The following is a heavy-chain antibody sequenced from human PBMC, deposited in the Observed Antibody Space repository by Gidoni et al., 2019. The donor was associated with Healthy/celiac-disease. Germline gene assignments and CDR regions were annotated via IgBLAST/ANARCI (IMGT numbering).Heavy chain of an antibody. D-gene: IGHD7-27*01. CDR3: AKAGDWNYVDY. Sequence: EVQLLESGGGLVQTGGSLSLSCAASGFTFSSYAMSWVRQAPGKGLGWVSAISGSGGSPYYADSVKGRFTISRDNSKNTLYLQMNSLRSEDTAVYYCAKAGDWNYVDYWGQGTLVTVSS. CDR2: ISGSGGSP. J-gene: IGHJ4*02. V-gene: IGHV3-23*01. CDR1: GFTFSSYA.